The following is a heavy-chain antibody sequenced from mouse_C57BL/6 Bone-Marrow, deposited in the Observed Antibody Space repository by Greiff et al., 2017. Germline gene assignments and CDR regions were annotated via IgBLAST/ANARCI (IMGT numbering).Heavy chain of an antibody. J-gene: IGHJ4*01. D-gene: IGHD1-1*01. V-gene: IGHV1-81*01. CDR1: GYTFTSYG. Sequence: VKVVESGAELARPGASVKLSCKASGYTFTSYGISWVKQRTGQGLEWIGEIYPRSGNTYYNEKFKGKATLTADKSSSTAYMELRSLTSEDSAVYFCARGEASYYYGSKGMDYWGQGTSVTVSS. CDR3: ARGEASYYYGSKGMDY. CDR2: IYPRSGNT.